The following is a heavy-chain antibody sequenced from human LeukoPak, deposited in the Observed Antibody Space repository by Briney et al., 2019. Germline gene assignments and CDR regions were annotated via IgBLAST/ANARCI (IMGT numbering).Heavy chain of an antibody. J-gene: IGHJ3*02. CDR2: IRYDGSNK. V-gene: IGHV3-30*02. Sequence: PGGSLRLSCAASEFTFSNYWMSWVRQAPGKGLEWVAFIRYDGSNKYYADSVKGRFTISRDNSKNTLYLQMNSLRAEDTAVYYCAKDLVGGGSWDAFDIWGQGTMVTVSS. CDR3: AKDLVGGGSWDAFDI. D-gene: IGHD2-15*01. CDR1: EFTFSNYW.